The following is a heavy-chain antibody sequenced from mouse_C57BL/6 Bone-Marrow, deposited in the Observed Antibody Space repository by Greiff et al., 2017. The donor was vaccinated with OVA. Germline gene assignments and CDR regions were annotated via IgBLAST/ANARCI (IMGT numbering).Heavy chain of an antibody. J-gene: IGHJ2*01. CDR1: GYAFSSSW. D-gene: IGHD2-4*01. V-gene: IGHV1-82*01. CDR2: IYPGDGDT. Sequence: VQLQESGPELVKPGASVKISCKASGYAFSSSWMNWVKQRPGKGLEWIGRIYPGDGDTNYNGKFKGKATLTADKSSSTAYMQLSSLTSEDSAVYFCARWGIYYDYDYWGQGTTLTVSS. CDR3: ARWGIYYDYDY.